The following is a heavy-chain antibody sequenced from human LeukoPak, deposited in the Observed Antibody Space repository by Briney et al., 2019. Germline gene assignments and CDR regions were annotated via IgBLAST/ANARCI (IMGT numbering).Heavy chain of an antibody. Sequence: GGSLRLSCAASGFTFSNSWMHWVCQAPEKGLEWVADIKCDGSEKCYVDSVEGRLTISRDNAKNSLYLQVNSLRAEDMTVYYCVRGVGSSTSCYVRAFDIWGQGTMVTVSS. CDR2: IKCDGSEK. D-gene: IGHD2-2*01. CDR1: GFTFSNSW. CDR3: VRGVGSSTSCYVRAFDI. J-gene: IGHJ3*02. V-gene: IGHV3-52*01.